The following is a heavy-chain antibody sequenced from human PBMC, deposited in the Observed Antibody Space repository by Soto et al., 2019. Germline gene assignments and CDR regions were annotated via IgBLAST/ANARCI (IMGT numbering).Heavy chain of an antibody. J-gene: IGHJ6*02. Sequence: VASVKVSCKASGYIFTNYDMHWVRQAPGQRLEWMGRIIGGNGDTKYSQKFQDRVTFTRDTSASTAYMDLSSLTSEDTAVYYCASNQKGPYTGMDVWGQGTTVTVSS. CDR3: ASNQKGPYTGMDV. V-gene: IGHV1-3*01. CDR2: IIGGNGDT. CDR1: GYIFTNYD. D-gene: IGHD5-18*01.